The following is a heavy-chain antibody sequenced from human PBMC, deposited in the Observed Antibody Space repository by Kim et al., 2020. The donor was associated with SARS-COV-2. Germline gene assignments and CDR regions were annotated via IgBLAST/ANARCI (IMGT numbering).Heavy chain of an antibody. CDR1: GGSISSGGYY. CDR3: ARDEYYYDRSGYAKSLWYFDL. J-gene: IGHJ2*01. D-gene: IGHD3-22*01. V-gene: IGHV4-31*03. Sequence: SETLSLTCTVSGGSISSGGYYWSWIRQHPGKDLEWIGYIYYSGSTYYNPSLKRRVTISVDTSKNQFSLKLSSVTAAETAVYYCARDEYYYDRSGYAKSLWYFDLRGRGTLVTVSP. CDR2: IYYSGST.